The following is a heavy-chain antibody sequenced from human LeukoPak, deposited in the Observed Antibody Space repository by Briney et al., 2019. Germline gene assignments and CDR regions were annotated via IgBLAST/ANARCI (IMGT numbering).Heavy chain of an antibody. CDR2: INHSGST. CDR1: GGSFSGYY. D-gene: IGHD3-3*01. CDR3: ARSLGMEWLFTDY. Sequence: SSETVSLTCAVYGGSFSGYYWSWIRQPPGKGLEWIGEINHSGSTNYNPSLKSRVTISVDTSKNQFSLKLSSVTAADTAVYYCARSLGMEWLFTDYWGQGTLVTVSS. J-gene: IGHJ4*02. V-gene: IGHV4-34*01.